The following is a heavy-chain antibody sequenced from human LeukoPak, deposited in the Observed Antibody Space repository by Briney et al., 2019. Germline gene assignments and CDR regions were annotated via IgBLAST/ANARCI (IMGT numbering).Heavy chain of an antibody. CDR3: AKDSFEY. CDR2: ITYDGSNK. V-gene: IGHV3-30*18. J-gene: IGHJ4*02. Sequence: GRSLRLSCAASGFTFSSYGMHWVRQAPGKGLEWVAVITYDGSNKYYADSVKGRFTISRDNSKNKLYLQMNCLRAEDTAVYYCAKDSFEYWGQGTLVTVSS. CDR1: GFTFSSYG.